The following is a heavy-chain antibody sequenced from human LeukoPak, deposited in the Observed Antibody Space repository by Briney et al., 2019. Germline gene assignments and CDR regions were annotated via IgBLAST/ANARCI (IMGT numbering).Heavy chain of an antibody. V-gene: IGHV4-59*02. Sequence: SETLSLTCTVSGGSVSSCYWSWIRQPPGKGLEWIGYIYHGGSTNYNPSLKSRVTISVDTSKNQFSLKLSSVTATDTAVYYCARAGPLCSGGRCYDYWGQGTPVTVSS. CDR3: ARAGPLCSGGRCYDY. J-gene: IGHJ4*02. D-gene: IGHD2-15*01. CDR1: GGSVSSCY. CDR2: IYHGGST.